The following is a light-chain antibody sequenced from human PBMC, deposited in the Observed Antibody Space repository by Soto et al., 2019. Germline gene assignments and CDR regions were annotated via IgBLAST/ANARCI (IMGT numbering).Light chain of an antibody. CDR3: QKHNSAPQT. J-gene: IGKJ1*01. CDR2: DAS. Sequence: DIQMTQSPSSLSASVGDRVTITCRASQGISNYLAWYQQKPGIVPKLLIYDASTLKSGVPSRFSGSGSGTDFTLNISSLQPEDVATYYCQKHNSAPQTFGQGTKVDIK. V-gene: IGKV1-27*01. CDR1: QGISNY.